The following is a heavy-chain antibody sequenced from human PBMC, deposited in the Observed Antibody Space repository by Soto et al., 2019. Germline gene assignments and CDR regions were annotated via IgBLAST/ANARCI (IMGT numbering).Heavy chain of an antibody. CDR3: AKVAGYYGMDV. CDR1: EFTFSSYG. J-gene: IGHJ6*02. V-gene: IGHV3-30*18. CDR2: ISYDGSNK. Sequence: QLAWCLRLPCAAAEFTFSSYGIPWVRQRPGKGLEWVAVISYDGSNKYYADSVKGRFTISRDNSKSTLYLQMNSLRAEDTAVYYCAKVAGYYGMDVWGQGTAATVS.